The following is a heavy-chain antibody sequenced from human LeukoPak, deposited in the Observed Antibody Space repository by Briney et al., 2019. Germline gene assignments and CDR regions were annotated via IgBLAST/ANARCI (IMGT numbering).Heavy chain of an antibody. CDR3: ARGYCSGGSCPFDY. J-gene: IGHJ4*02. Sequence: ASVKVSCKASGYTFTGYYMHWVRQAPGQGLEWMGWINPNSGGTNYAQNFQGRVTMTRDTSITTAYMELSRLRSDDSAVYYCARGYCSGGSCPFDYWGQGTLVTVS. CDR2: INPNSGGT. D-gene: IGHD2-15*01. CDR1: GYTFTGYY. V-gene: IGHV1-2*02.